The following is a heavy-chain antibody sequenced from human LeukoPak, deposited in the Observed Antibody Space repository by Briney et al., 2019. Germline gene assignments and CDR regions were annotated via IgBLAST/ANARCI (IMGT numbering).Heavy chain of an antibody. Sequence: SVKVSCKASGGTFSSYAISWVRQAPGQGLEWMGGIIPIFGTANYAQQFQGRVTITTDESKSTAYMELSSVRSEDTAVYYCARLVGYCSSTSCLDFDYWGQGTLVTVSS. CDR1: GGTFSSYA. J-gene: IGHJ4*02. CDR2: IIPIFGTA. CDR3: ARLVGYCSSTSCLDFDY. D-gene: IGHD2-2*01. V-gene: IGHV1-69*05.